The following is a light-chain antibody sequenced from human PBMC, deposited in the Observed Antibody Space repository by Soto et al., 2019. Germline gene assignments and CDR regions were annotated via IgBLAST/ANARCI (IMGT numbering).Light chain of an antibody. V-gene: IGKV1-33*01. J-gene: IGKJ5*01. CDR3: QRYDSLPPT. CDR2: DAS. Sequence: DIQMTQSPSSLSASVGDRVTITCQASHDIKKYLNWYQEKPGKAPKLLIYDASNLQTGVPSRFSGSGSGTHFTFTISSPQPEDIATYYCQRYDSLPPTFGQGTRLDMK. CDR1: HDIKKY.